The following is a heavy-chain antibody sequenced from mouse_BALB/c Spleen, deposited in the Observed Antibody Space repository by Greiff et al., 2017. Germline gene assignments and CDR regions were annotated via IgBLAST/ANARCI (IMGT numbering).Heavy chain of an antibody. Sequence: EVQRVESGGGLVKPGGSLKLSCAASGFTFSSYAMSWVRQSPEKRLEWVAEISSGGSYTYYPDTVTGRFTISRDNAKNTLYLEMSSLRSEDTAMYYCASLILFAYWGQGTLVTVSA. CDR3: ASLILFAY. V-gene: IGHV5-9-4*01. CDR2: ISSGGSYT. CDR1: GFTFSSYA. J-gene: IGHJ3*01.